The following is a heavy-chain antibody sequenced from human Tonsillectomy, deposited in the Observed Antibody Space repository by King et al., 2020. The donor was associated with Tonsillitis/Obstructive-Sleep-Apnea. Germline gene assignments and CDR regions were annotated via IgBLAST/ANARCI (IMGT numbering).Heavy chain of an antibody. Sequence: DVQLVESGGGLVQPGGSLRLSCAASGFTFSSYWMHCVRQAPGKGLVWVSQINSDGSRTSYADSVKGRFTISRDNAKNTLYLQMNSLRAEDTAVYYCARDLPLDYWGQGTLVTVSS. V-gene: IGHV3-74*01. J-gene: IGHJ4*02. CDR3: ARDLPLDY. CDR2: INSDGSRT. CDR1: GFTFSSYW.